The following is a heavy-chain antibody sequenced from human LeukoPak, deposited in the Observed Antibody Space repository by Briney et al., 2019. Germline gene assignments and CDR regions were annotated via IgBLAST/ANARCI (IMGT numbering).Heavy chain of an antibody. CDR1: GFTFSSYA. V-gene: IGHV3-30*04. CDR3: ARSMVVVAATSW. D-gene: IGHD2-15*01. J-gene: IGHJ4*02. CDR2: ISYDGSNK. Sequence: PGGSLRLSCAASGFTFSSYAMHWVRQAPGKGLEWVAVISYDGSNKYYADSVKGRFTISRDNSKNTLYLQMNSLRAEDTAVYYCARSMVVVAATSWWGQGTLVTASS.